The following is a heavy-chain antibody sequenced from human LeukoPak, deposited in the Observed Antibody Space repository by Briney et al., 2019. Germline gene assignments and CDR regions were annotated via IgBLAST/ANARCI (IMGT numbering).Heavy chain of an antibody. V-gene: IGHV3-21*01. CDR3: ARDRITIFGVAPFDY. D-gene: IGHD3-3*01. Sequence: PGGSLRLSCAASGFTFSSYSMNWVRQAPGKGLEWVSSISSSSSYIYYADSVKGRFTISRDNAKNSLYLQMNSLRAEDTAVYYCARDRITIFGVAPFDYWGQGTLVTVSS. CDR2: ISSSSSYI. J-gene: IGHJ4*02. CDR1: GFTFSSYS.